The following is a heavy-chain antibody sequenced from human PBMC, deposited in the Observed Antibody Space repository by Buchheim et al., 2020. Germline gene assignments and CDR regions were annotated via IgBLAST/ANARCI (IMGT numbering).Heavy chain of an antibody. Sequence: QVQLQESGPGLVKPSETLSLTCTVSGGSINRYYWSCIRQPPGNGLEWIGYNYYSGVTNYNPPLRNRVTISVDTPTHQFSLRLSSMTAAETAVYYCARMYYDIITGYTFEFWGRG. CDR2: NYYSGVT. J-gene: IGHJ4*02. D-gene: IGHD3-9*01. V-gene: IGHV4-59*01. CDR3: ARMYYDIITGYTFEF. CDR1: GGSINRYY.